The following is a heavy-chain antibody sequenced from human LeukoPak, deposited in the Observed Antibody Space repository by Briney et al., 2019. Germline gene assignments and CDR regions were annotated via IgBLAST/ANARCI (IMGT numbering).Heavy chain of an antibody. Sequence: ASVKVSCKASGGTFSSYAISWVRQAPGQGLEWMGGIIPIFGTANYAQKFKGRVTITADESTSTAYMELSSLRSEDTAVYYCARTTVTTESGFGYWGQGTLVTVSS. D-gene: IGHD4-17*01. V-gene: IGHV1-69*01. CDR3: ARTTVTTESGFGY. CDR2: IIPIFGTA. CDR1: GGTFSSYA. J-gene: IGHJ4*02.